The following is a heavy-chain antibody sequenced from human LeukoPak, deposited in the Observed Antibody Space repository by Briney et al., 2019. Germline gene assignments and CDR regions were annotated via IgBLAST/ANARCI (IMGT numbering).Heavy chain of an antibody. D-gene: IGHD6-13*01. V-gene: IGHV1-8*03. Sequence: EASVKVSCKASGYTFTSYDINWVRQATVQGLEWMGWMNPNSGNTGYAQKFQGRVTITRNTSISTAYMELSSLRSEDTAVYYCARGCLVPAAGYNWFDPWGQGTLVTVSS. J-gene: IGHJ5*02. CDR1: GYTFTSYD. CDR2: MNPNSGNT. CDR3: ARGCLVPAAGYNWFDP.